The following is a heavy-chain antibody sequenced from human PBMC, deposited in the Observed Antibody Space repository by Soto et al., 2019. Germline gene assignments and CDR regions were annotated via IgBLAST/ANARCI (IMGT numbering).Heavy chain of an antibody. V-gene: IGHV4-59*01. D-gene: IGHD3-10*01. J-gene: IGHJ6*03. CDR2: IYYSGST. CDR3: ARVPRTMVRGVIKGHYYYYMHV. Sequence: SETLSLSCTVSGGSISSCYWSWIRQPPGKGLEWIGYIYYSGSTNYNPSLKSRVTISVDTSKNQFSLKLSSVTAADTAVYYCARVPRTMVRGVIKGHYYYYMHVWGKATTVTVSS. CDR1: GGSISSCY.